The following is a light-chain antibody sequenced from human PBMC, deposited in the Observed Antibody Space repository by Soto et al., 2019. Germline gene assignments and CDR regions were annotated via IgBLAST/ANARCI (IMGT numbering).Light chain of an antibody. V-gene: IGKV3-20*01. J-gene: IGKJ5*01. CDR1: QSVSSIH. Sequence: EIVLTQSPGTLSLSPGERATLSCRASQSVSSIHLAWYQQKPGQAPRLLIYGASTRATGIPDRFSGSGSGTDFTLTISRLEPEDSAVYFCQQYDTSLPITFGQGTRLEIK. CDR3: QQYDTSLPIT. CDR2: GAS.